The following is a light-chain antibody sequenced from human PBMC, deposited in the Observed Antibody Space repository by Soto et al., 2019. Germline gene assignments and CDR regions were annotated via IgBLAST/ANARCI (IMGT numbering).Light chain of an antibody. Sequence: TQSPGTLSLSPGERATLSCRASQSVRGNLAWYQQKPGQSPRLLIYGASSRATGIPDRFTGSGSGTDFTLTINRLEPEDSAVYYCQQYGTSSSWTFGQGTKVDIK. V-gene: IGKV3-20*01. CDR1: QSVRGN. CDR3: QQYGTSSSWT. J-gene: IGKJ1*01. CDR2: GAS.